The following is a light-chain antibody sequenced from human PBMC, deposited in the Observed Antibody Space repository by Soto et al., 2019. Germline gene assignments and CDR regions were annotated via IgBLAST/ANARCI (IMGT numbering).Light chain of an antibody. V-gene: IGLV1-40*01. CDR1: SSNSRAGFD. CDR3: QSYDSSLSGLWV. Sequence: QSVLTQPPSVTGVPGQRVAISCAGSSSNSRAGFDVHWYQQLPGTAPKLLIYGNTNRPSGVPDRFSGSKSGTSASLAITGLQAEDEADYYCQSYDSSLSGLWVFGGGTKLTVL. J-gene: IGLJ3*02. CDR2: GNT.